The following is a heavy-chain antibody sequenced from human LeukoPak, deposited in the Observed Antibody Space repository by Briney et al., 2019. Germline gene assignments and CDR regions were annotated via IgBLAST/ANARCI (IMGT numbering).Heavy chain of an antibody. CDR1: GFTFSAYW. CDR3: ARGNYLGMDV. J-gene: IGHJ6*02. V-gene: IGHV3-74*03. CDR2: TNNDGSVT. Sequence: GGSLRLSCVASGFTFSAYWVHWVRQAPGKGLVWVSRTNNDGSVTTYAGSVKGRFTISRDNVQQTLYLQMSSLRPEDTAVHYCARGNYLGMDVWGQGTTVTVSS.